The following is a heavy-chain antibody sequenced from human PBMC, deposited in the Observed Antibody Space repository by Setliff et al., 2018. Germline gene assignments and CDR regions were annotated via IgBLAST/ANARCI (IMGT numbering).Heavy chain of an antibody. D-gene: IGHD1-1*01. Sequence: GESLKISCAASGFTFSRYAMHWVRQAPGKGLEWVAIISYDGSNKYYADSVKGRFTISRDNSKNTLYLQMNSLRAEDTAVYYCARVREANWNPWANWFDPWGQGTLGTAPQ. V-gene: IGHV3-30*04. J-gene: IGHJ5*02. CDR2: ISYDGSNK. CDR3: ARVREANWNPWANWFDP. CDR1: GFTFSRYA.